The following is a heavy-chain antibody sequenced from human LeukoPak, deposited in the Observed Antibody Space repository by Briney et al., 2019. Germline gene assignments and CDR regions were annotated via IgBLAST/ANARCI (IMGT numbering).Heavy chain of an antibody. J-gene: IGHJ3*02. Sequence: GASVKVSCKASGGTFSSYAISWVRQAPGQGLEWMGGIIPIFGTANYAQKFQGRVTITADESTSTAYMELSSVRSEDTAVYYCARGYSGSYGTDAFDIWGQGTMVTVSS. CDR3: ARGYSGSYGTDAFDI. CDR2: IIPIFGTA. CDR1: GGTFSSYA. D-gene: IGHD1-26*01. V-gene: IGHV1-69*01.